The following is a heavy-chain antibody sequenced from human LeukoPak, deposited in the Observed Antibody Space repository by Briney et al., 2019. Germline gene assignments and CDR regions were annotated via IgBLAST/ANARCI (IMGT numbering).Heavy chain of an antibody. V-gene: IGHV3-15*01. CDR3: AKVVDIVATIDYFDY. J-gene: IGHJ4*02. Sequence: GGSLRLSCTASGFTFSNAWMSWVRQAPGKGLEWVGRIKSKPAGGSTDYAAPIKGRFTISRDDSKNTLYLQVNSLRAEDTAVYYCAKVVDIVATIDYFDYWGQGTLVTVSS. D-gene: IGHD5-12*01. CDR2: IKSKPAGGST. CDR1: GFTFSNAW.